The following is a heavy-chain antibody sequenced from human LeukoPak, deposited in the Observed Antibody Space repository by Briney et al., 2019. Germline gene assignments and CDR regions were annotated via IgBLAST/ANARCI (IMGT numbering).Heavy chain of an antibody. V-gene: IGHV4-39*01. CDR1: GGSISSSSYY. Sequence: ETSETLSLTCTVSGGSISSSSYYWGWIRQPPGKGLEWIGSIYYSGSTFYNSSLKSRVTISVDTSKNQFSLKLSSVTAADTAVYYCARQDYGDYARYYYYGMDVWDQGTTVIVSS. J-gene: IGHJ6*02. D-gene: IGHD4-17*01. CDR2: IYYSGST. CDR3: ARQDYGDYARYYYYGMDV.